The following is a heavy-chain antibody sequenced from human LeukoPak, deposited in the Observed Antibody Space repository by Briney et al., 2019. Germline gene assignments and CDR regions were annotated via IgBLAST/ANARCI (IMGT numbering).Heavy chain of an antibody. Sequence: PGGSLRLSCAASGFTFSNYWMNWVRQAPGKGLEWVSSISSSSSYIYYADSVKGRFTISRDNAKKSLYLQMNSLRAEDTAVYYCARSRGRYYYYYFMDVWGKGTTVTVSS. J-gene: IGHJ6*03. D-gene: IGHD3-16*01. V-gene: IGHV3-21*01. CDR2: ISSSSSYI. CDR3: ARSRGRYYYYYFMDV. CDR1: GFTFSNYW.